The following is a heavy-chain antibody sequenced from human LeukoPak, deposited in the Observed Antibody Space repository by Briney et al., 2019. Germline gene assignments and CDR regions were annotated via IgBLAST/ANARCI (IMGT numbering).Heavy chain of an antibody. Sequence: SLTLSLTFAISGDSVSSISVDWSWIRQSPSRALEWLGSTYHRSKWNYEYAFYVKSRINISPGTSKNQFSLQLTSVTPEDTAVYYCSLARSEYHYGMDVWGQGTTVTVSS. V-gene: IGHV6-1*01. CDR1: GDSVSSISVD. CDR2: TYHRSKWNY. J-gene: IGHJ6*02. CDR3: SLARSEYHYGMDV.